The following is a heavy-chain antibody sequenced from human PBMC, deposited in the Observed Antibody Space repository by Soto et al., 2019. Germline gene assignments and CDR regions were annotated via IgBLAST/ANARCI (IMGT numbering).Heavy chain of an antibody. CDR1: GFTFINYA. J-gene: IGHJ6*02. V-gene: IGHV3-30-3*01. CDR3: ARALYCTSTSCYIAVSVLGMDV. Sequence: WGSLRLSCAASGFTFINYALHCVRQSPFKWLEWVSVISYDGNNKYFAASVKGRFTLSRDNSKNTLYLQMNSLRPEDTAVYYCARALYCTSTSCYIAVSVLGMDVWGQGTTVTVSS. CDR2: ISYDGNNK. D-gene: IGHD2-2*02.